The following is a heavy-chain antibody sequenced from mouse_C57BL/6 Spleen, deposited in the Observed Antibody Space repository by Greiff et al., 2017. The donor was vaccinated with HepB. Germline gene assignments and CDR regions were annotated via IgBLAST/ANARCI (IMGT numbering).Heavy chain of an antibody. CDR2: IYPGSGST. CDR3: ARSDYYYGSRSWYFDV. J-gene: IGHJ1*03. Sequence: VQLQQPGAELVKPGASVKMSCKASGYTFTSYWITWVKQRPGQGLEWIGDIYPGSGSTNYNEKFKSKATLTVDTSSSTAYMQLSSLTSEDSAVYYCARSDYYYGSRSWYFDVWGTGTTVTVSS. D-gene: IGHD1-1*01. V-gene: IGHV1-55*01. CDR1: GYTFTSYW.